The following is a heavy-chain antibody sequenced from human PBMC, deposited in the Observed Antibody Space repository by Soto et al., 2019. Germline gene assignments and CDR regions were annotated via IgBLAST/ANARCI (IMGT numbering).Heavy chain of an antibody. CDR1: GGSFSGYY. CDR3: ARHPSDFWFDP. CDR2: TYYSGTT. V-gene: IGHV4-34*01. J-gene: IGHJ5*02. D-gene: IGHD2-21*02. Sequence: SETLSLTCAVYGGSFSGYYWSWICLPPGKGLEGIWSTYYSGTTYYHPSLKSRVTVFVDTSKNQFSLKLSSVTAADTAVYYCARHPSDFWFDPWGQGTLVTVSS.